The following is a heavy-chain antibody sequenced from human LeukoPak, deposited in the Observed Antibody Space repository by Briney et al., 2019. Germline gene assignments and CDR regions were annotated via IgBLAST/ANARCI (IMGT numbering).Heavy chain of an antibody. CDR2: INPNSGGT. CDR1: GYTSTGYY. CDR3: ARVGWFGDQHLYYYYYYYYMDV. V-gene: IGHV1-2*02. D-gene: IGHD3-10*01. Sequence: ASVKVSCKASGYTSTGYYMHWVRQAPGQGLEWMGWINPNSGGTNYAQKFQGRVTMTRDTSISTAYMELRSLRSGDTAVYYCARVGWFGDQHLYYYYYYYYMDVWGKGTTVTVSS. J-gene: IGHJ6*03.